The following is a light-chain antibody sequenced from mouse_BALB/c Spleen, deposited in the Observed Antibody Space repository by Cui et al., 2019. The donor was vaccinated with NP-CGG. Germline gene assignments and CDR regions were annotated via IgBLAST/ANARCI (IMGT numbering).Light chain of an antibody. CDR3: ALWYGNHWV. CDR1: TGAVTTSNY. CDR2: CTN. V-gene: IGLV1*01. J-gene: IGLJ1*01. Sequence: QAVVTQESAPTTSPGETVTLTCRSSTGAVTTSNYANWVQEKPDHLFTCLIGCTNTRAPGVPARFSGSLIGDKAALTITGAHTEDEAIYFCALWYGNHWVFGGGTKLTVL.